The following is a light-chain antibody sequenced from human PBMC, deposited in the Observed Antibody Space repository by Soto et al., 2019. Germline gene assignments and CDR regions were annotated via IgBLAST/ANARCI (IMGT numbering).Light chain of an antibody. CDR3: PQYGPGSPIA. Sequence: EIVLTQSPGSLSLSPGEGATLSCRASQSVSTNVAWYQQRPGQPPKLLIFGASSRATGIPARFSGSGSGTDFTLIINRLQPEDFALYFCPQYGPGSPIAFGLGTRLEIK. CDR1: QSVSTN. J-gene: IGKJ5*01. V-gene: IGKV3-20*01. CDR2: GAS.